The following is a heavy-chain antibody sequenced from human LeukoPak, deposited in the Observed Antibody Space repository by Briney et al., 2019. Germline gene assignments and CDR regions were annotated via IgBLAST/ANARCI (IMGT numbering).Heavy chain of an antibody. J-gene: IGHJ4*02. V-gene: IGHV3-30*02. CDR3: AKESRGYSGLYFDY. Sequence: GGSLRLSCAASGFTFGSYGMHWVRQAPGKGLEWVTFIRSDGSNKYYADSVKGRFTISRDNSKNTLYLQMNTLIADDTAVYYCAKESRGYSGLYFDYWGQGTLVTVSS. CDR2: IRSDGSNK. CDR1: GFTFGSYG. D-gene: IGHD5-12*01.